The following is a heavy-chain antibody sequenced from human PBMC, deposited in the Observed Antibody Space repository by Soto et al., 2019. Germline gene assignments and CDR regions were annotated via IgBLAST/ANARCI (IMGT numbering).Heavy chain of an antibody. CDR1: GYAFTRYG. CDR3: AIEAAGSGTSGPWDH. D-gene: IGHD2-2*01. CDR2: ISASNGNT. V-gene: IGHV1-18*01. J-gene: IGHJ4*02. Sequence: QVQLVQSGTEVKKPGASVKVSCKASGYAFTRYGISWVRQAPGRGPEWMGWISASNGNTHYAENLQGRVTMTTHTATSTVDMDLRSLRSDDTAVYSCAIEAAGSGTSGPWDHWGQGTLVTVSS.